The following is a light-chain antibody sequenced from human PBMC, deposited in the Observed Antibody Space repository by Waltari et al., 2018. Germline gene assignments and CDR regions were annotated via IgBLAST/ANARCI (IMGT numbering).Light chain of an antibody. J-gene: IGLJ1*01. CDR1: NIESKS. CDR3: QGWDANNDPGV. CDR2: YDS. V-gene: IGLV3-21*01. Sequence: SYVLTQPPSVSVAPGETATITCGGNNIESKSVHWYRQRPGQAPVLVISYDSDRPSGIPGRFAGPTSRNTATLSISRVEAGDEADYYCQGWDANNDPGVFGTGTEVTVL.